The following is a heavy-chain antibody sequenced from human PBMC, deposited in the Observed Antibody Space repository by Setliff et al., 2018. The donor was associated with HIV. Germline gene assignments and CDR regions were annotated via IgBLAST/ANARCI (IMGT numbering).Heavy chain of an antibody. CDR1: GFTFSSYD. D-gene: IGHD3-16*01. CDR3: AREIRTVYTGGYYFYGIDV. CDR2: IGTGGDT. V-gene: IGHV3-13*01. Sequence: PGGSLRLSCEASGFTFSSYDFHWVRQAAGKGLEWVSAIGTGGDTYYVDSVKGRFTISRENARNSLYLQMNSLRAGDTAVYYCAREIRTVYTGGYYFYGIDVWGQGTAVTVSS. J-gene: IGHJ6*02.